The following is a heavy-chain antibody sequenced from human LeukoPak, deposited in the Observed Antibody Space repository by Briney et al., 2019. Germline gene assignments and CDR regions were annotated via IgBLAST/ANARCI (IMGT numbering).Heavy chain of an antibody. J-gene: IGHJ4*02. CDR3: ARETSAASAADY. Sequence: ASVKVSCKACGYSFTGYYIHWVRQAPGLGLEWMGWINPNSGGTNIAQKFQDRVTLTRDTSISTAYMELTSLKSDDTAVYSCARETSAASAADYWGQGTLVIVSS. V-gene: IGHV1-2*02. D-gene: IGHD1-14*01. CDR2: INPNSGGT. CDR1: GYSFTGYY.